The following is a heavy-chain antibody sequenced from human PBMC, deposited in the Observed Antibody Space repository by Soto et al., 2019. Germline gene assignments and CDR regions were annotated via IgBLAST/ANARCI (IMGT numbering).Heavy chain of an antibody. CDR1: GGSFSGYY. J-gene: IGHJ5*02. Sequence: SETLSLTCAVYGGSFSGYYWSWIRQPPGKGLEWIGEINHSGSTNYNPSLKSRVTISVDTSKNQFSLKLSSVTAADTAVYYCARVRRSGYYDSSGYSYGVPRLSIKHNWFDPWGQGTLVTVSS. V-gene: IGHV4-34*01. CDR2: INHSGST. D-gene: IGHD3-22*01. CDR3: ARVRRSGYYDSSGYSYGVPRLSIKHNWFDP.